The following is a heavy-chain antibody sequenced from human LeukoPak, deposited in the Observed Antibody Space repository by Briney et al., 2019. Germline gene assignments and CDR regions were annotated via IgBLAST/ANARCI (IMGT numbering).Heavy chain of an antibody. CDR3: ARVTIVATISDY. V-gene: IGHV4-30-4*01. J-gene: IGHJ4*02. Sequence: SETLSLTCTVSGVSISSGDYYWSWIRQPPGKGLEWIGYIYYSGSTYYNPSLKSRVTISVDTSKNQFSLKLSSVSAADTAVYYCARVTIVATISDYWGQGTLVTVSS. CDR2: IYYSGST. CDR1: GVSISSGDYY. D-gene: IGHD5-12*01.